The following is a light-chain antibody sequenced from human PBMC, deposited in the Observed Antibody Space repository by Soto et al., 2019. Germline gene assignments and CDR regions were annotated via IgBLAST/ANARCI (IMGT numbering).Light chain of an antibody. J-gene: IGKJ1*01. CDR3: HQYGTSPQT. CDR1: QSVGNNF. V-gene: IGKV3-20*01. CDR2: DAS. Sequence: EVMLTQSPDTRSLSTRERATLSCRASQSVGNNFLAWYQQKPGQAPTLLIYDASSRASGLPDRFSGSGSETDFTLTVSRLELEDFAVYFCHQYGTSPQTFGQGTKVDIK.